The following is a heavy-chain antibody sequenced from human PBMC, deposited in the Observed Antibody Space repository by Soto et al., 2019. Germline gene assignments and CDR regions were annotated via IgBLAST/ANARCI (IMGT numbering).Heavy chain of an antibody. D-gene: IGHD6-19*01. CDR3: ARDMREGLSGWHGVDY. CDR1: GYTFTSYY. J-gene: IGHJ4*02. V-gene: IGHV1-46*01. Sequence: QVQLVQSGAEVKKPGASVKVSCKPFGYTFTSYYIHWVRQAPGEGLEWMGIVNPSSGVTGYTQKFQGRVTMTTDTSTSTVYMELSSLRSEDTAEYYCARDMREGLSGWHGVDYWGQGTLVTVSS. CDR2: VNPSSGVT.